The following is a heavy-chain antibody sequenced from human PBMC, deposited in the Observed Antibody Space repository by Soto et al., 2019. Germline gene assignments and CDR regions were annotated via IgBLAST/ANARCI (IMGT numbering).Heavy chain of an antibody. D-gene: IGHD6-19*01. CDR1: GFTFDDYA. V-gene: IGHV3-9*01. Sequence: SLRLSCAASGFTFDDYAMHWVRQAPGKGLEWVSGISWNSGSIGYADSVKGRFTISRDNAKNSLYLQMNSLRAEDTALYYCAKGQWLVPFDYWGQGTLVTVSS. CDR2: ISWNSGSI. CDR3: AKGQWLVPFDY. J-gene: IGHJ4*02.